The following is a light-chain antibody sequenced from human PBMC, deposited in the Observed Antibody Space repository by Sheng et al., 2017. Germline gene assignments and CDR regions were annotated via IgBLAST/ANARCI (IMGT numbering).Light chain of an antibody. Sequence: DIQMTQSPSSPVCICGRQSHHYLSGKSEYQRVLKLVSAKTREVPKLLIYAASSLQSGVPSRFXGSGSQTHFTLTINTLQPEDVAIYYCQQGYNFPLTFGEGTKVEL. CDR2: AAS. V-gene: IGKV1-39*01. CDR3: QQGYNFPLT. J-gene: IGKJ4*01. CDR1: EYQRV.